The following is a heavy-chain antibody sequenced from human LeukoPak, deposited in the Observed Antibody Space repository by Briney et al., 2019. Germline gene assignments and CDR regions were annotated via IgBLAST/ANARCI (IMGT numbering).Heavy chain of an antibody. CDR1: GFTFSSYG. J-gene: IGHJ5*02. D-gene: IGHD3-16*02. V-gene: IGHV3-30*02. Sequence: GGSLRLSCAASGFTFSSYGMHWVRQAPGKGLEWVAFIRYDGSNKYYADSVKGRFTISRDNSKNTLYLQMNSLRAEDTAVYYCARPVLVSSVGSNWFDPWGQGTLVTVSS. CDR2: IRYDGSNK. CDR3: ARPVLVSSVGSNWFDP.